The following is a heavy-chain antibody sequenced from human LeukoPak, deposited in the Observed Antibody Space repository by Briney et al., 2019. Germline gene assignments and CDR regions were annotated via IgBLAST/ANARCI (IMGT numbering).Heavy chain of an antibody. CDR3: VRFGVNYDMDV. CDR2: ISASGSS. Sequence: PSETLSLTCSVSGGSVSSYYWSWIRQPAGKGLEWIGRISASGSSNYNPSLRSRITMSVDTSRNQISLKLSSVTAADTAIYYCVRFGVNYDMDVWGQGTTVTVFS. D-gene: IGHD3-16*01. J-gene: IGHJ6*02. V-gene: IGHV4-4*07. CDR1: GGSVSSYY.